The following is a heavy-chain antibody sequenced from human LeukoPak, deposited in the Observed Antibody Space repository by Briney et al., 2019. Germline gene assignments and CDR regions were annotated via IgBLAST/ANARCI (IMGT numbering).Heavy chain of an antibody. CDR3: AANFDF. J-gene: IGHJ4*02. CDR1: GFTFSSYA. Sequence: GGSLRLSCAASGFTFSSYAMHWVRQAPGKGLEWVAVIWYDGSNKYYGDSVKGRFTISRDNSKNTLYLQMNSLRAEDTAVYYCAANFDFWGQGTLVTVSS. CDR2: IWYDGSNK. V-gene: IGHV3-33*08.